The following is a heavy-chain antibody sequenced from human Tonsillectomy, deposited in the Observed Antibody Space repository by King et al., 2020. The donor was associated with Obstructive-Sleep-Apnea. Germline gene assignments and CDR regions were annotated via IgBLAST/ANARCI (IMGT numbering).Heavy chain of an antibody. CDR1: GGSISSSNYY. CDR3: ARDDFGDLRVDY. D-gene: IGHD4-17*01. CDR2: VFYSGST. J-gene: IGHJ4*02. V-gene: IGHV4-39*07. Sequence: QLQESGPGLVKPSETLSLTCTVSGGSISSSNYYWGWIRQPPGKGLQWIGSVFYSGSTYYNPSLKSRVTISVDTSKNQFSLKLSSVTAADTAVYYCARDDFGDLRVDYWGQGTLVTVSS.